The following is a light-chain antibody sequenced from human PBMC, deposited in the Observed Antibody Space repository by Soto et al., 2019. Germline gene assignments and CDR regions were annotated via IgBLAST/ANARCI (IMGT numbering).Light chain of an antibody. CDR1: QSLLYSSNDKTY. J-gene: IGKJ4*01. V-gene: IGKV4-1*01. CDR2: WAS. Sequence: DIVMTQSPHSLAVSLGARATISCKSSQSLLYSSNDKTYLAWYQQKPGQPPKLLIYWASTRQSGVPDRFSGSGSGADFTLTISSLQAEDAAVYYCQQYLTAPLTFGGGTKV. CDR3: QQYLTAPLT.